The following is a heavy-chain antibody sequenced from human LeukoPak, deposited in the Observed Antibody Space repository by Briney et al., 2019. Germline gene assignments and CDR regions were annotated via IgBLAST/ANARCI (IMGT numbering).Heavy chain of an antibody. CDR2: IRSKANSYAK. Sequence: GGSLRLSCAASGFTFSGSAMHWVRQASGQGLEWVGRIRSKANSYAKAYAASVKGRLTISRDDSRNTAYLQMNSLKTEDTAVYYCTRPGTYYDILTGYYLDRDYYYMDVWGKGTAVTVSS. V-gene: IGHV3-73*01. D-gene: IGHD3-9*01. J-gene: IGHJ6*03. CDR1: GFTFSGSA. CDR3: TRPGTYYDILTGYYLDRDYYYMDV.